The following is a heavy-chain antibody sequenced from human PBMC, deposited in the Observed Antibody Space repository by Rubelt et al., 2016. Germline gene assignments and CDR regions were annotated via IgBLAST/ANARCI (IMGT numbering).Heavy chain of an antibody. CDR2: INHSGST. CDR3: ARGHWNYFDY. V-gene: IGHV4-59*12. J-gene: IGHJ4*02. CDR1: GGSISSYY. Sequence: QVQLQESGPGLVKPSETLSLTCTLSGGSISSYYWSWLRQTPGKGLEWIGEINHSGSTNYNPSLKSRVSISVDTSKNQFSLKMSSVTAADTAVYYCARGHWNYFDYWGQGTLVTVSS. D-gene: IGHD1-1*01.